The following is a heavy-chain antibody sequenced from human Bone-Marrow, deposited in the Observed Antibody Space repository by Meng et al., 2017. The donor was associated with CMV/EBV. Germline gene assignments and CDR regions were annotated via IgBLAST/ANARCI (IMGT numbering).Heavy chain of an antibody. Sequence: SETLSLTCTVSGGSISSYYWSWIRQPPGKGLEWIGYIYYSGSTNYNPSLKSRVTISVDTSKNQFSLKLSSVTAADTAVYYCATSPYDYVWGSYRPYGGLDYWGQGTLVTVSS. J-gene: IGHJ4*02. CDR2: IYYSGST. CDR1: GGSISSYY. CDR3: ATSPYDYVWGSYRPYGGLDY. D-gene: IGHD3-16*02. V-gene: IGHV4-59*12.